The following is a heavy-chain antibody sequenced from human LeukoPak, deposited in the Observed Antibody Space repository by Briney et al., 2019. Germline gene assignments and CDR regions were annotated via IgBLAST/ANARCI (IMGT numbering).Heavy chain of an antibody. CDR1: GFTFSSYS. J-gene: IGHJ3*02. V-gene: IGHV3-21*01. Sequence: GGSLRLSCAASGFTFSSYSMNWVRQAPGKGLEWVSSISSSSSYIYYADSVKGRFTISRDNAKNSLYLQINSLRAEDTAVYYCARDRISSHFGVVIWGQGTMVTVSS. CDR2: ISSSSSYI. CDR3: ARDRISSHFGVVI. D-gene: IGHD3-3*01.